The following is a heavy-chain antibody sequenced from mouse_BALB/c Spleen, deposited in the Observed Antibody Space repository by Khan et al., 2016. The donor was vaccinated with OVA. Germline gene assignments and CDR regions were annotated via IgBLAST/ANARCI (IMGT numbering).Heavy chain of an antibody. J-gene: IGHJ4*01. D-gene: IGHD2-3*01. CDR3: VRDRGYDCYYYAMDY. Sequence: EVQLVESGGGLVQPKGSLKLSCAASGFTFNTNAMNWVRQAPGKGLEWVARIRSKSNNYATYYADSVKDRFTISRDDSQSMLYLQMNNLKTEDTAMYYCVRDRGYDCYYYAMDYWGQGTSVTVSS. V-gene: IGHV10S3*01. CDR1: GFTFNTNA. CDR2: IRSKSNNYAT.